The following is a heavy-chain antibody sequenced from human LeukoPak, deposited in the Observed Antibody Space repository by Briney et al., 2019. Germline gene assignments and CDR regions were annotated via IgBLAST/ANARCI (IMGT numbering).Heavy chain of an antibody. CDR3: ARAHGAYCGSGSYYRSYFDY. V-gene: IGHV3-64*01. CDR2: ISSNGGST. D-gene: IGHD3-10*01. CDR1: GFTFSSYA. J-gene: IGHJ4*02. Sequence: PGGSLRLSCAASGFTFSSYAMHWVRQAPGKGLEYVSAISSNGGSTYYANSVKGRFTISRDNSKNTLYLQMGSLRAEDMAVYYCARAHGAYCGSGSYYRSYFDYWGQGTLVTVSS.